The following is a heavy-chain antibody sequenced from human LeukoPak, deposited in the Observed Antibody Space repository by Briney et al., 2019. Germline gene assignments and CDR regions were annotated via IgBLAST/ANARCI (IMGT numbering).Heavy chain of an antibody. V-gene: IGHV3-21*04. CDR2: ISSSSSYI. Sequence: KPGGSLRLSCAASGFTFSSYSMNWVRQAPGKGLEWVSSISSSSSYIYYADSVKGRFTISRDNAKNSLYLQMNSLRADDTAVYYCAKEDWSARLFDCWSQGTLVTVSS. J-gene: IGHJ4*02. D-gene: IGHD3-3*01. CDR1: GFTFSSYS. CDR3: AKEDWSARLFDC.